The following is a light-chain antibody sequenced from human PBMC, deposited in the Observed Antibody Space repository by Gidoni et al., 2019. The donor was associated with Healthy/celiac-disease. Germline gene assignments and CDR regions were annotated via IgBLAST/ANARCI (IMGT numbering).Light chain of an antibody. CDR1: QSVSSY. J-gene: IGKJ2*04. V-gene: IGKV3-11*01. Sequence: EIVLTQSPATLSLSPGERATLSCRASQSVSSYLAWYQQKPGQAPRLLIYDASNRATCIPARFSGSGSGTDFTLTISSLEPEDFAVYYCQQRSNWLCSFXXXTKLEIK. CDR3: QQRSNWLCS. CDR2: DAS.